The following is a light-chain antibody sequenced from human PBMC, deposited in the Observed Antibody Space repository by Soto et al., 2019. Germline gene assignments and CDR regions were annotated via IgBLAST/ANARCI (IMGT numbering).Light chain of an antibody. Sequence: EMTQSPATLSVSPGEGATLSCRASQDVTINLAWYQQKPGRAPRLLIYGASTRAADVPDRFSGSGSGTDFTLTISSLQSEDFAVYSCQQYHTWPPAFGQGTKVDVK. CDR2: GAS. CDR1: QDVTIN. J-gene: IGKJ1*01. CDR3: QQYHTWPPA. V-gene: IGKV3-15*01.